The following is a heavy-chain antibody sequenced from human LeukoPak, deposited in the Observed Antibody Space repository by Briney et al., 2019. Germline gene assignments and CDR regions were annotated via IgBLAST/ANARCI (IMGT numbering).Heavy chain of an antibody. D-gene: IGHD6-13*01. J-gene: IGHJ3*02. CDR2: IRSKAYGGTT. CDR3: TSWCSGSSCPGPDAFAI. Sequence: PGGSLRLSCTASGFTFGDYAMSWVRQAPGKGLEWVGFIRSKAYGGTTEYAASVKGRFTISRDDSKSIAYLQMNSLKTEDTAVYYCTSWCSGSSCPGPDAFAIWGQGTMVTVSS. CDR1: GFTFGDYA. V-gene: IGHV3-49*04.